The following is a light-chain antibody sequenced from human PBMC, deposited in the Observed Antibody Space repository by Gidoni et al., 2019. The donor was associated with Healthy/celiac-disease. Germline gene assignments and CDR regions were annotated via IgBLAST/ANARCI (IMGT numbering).Light chain of an antibody. CDR1: QSVSSSY. J-gene: IGKJ4*01. V-gene: IGKV3-20*01. CDR3: QQYGSSPPLT. Sequence: EIVLTQSPGPLSLSPGERATLSCRASQSVSSSYLAWYQQKPGQAPRLLIYGASRRATGIPDRFSGSGSGTDFTLTISRLEPEDFAVYYCQQYGSSPPLTFGGXTKVEIK. CDR2: GAS.